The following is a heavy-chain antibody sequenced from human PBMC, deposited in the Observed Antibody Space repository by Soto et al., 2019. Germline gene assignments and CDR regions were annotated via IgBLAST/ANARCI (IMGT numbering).Heavy chain of an antibody. CDR2: INPNSGDT. CDR3: ARGSRYSSGWYVVNWFDP. V-gene: IGHV1-2*02. CDR1: GYTFTGYY. J-gene: IGHJ5*02. D-gene: IGHD6-19*01. Sequence: GASVKVSCKASGYTFTGYYMHWVRQAPGQGLEWMGWINPNSGDTNYAQKFQGRVTMTRNTSISTAYMELSSLRSEDTAVYYCARGSRYSSGWYVVNWFDPWGQGTLVTVSS.